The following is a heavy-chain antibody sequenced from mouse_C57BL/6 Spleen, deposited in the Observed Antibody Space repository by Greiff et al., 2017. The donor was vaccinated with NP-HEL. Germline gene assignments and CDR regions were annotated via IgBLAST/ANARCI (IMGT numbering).Heavy chain of an antibody. CDR2: INPSNGGT. D-gene: IGHD2-5*01. CDR1: GYTFTSYW. CDR3: SRDYSNSYPMDY. V-gene: IGHV1-53*01. J-gene: IGHJ4*01. Sequence: QVQLQQPGTELVKPGASAKLSCKASGYTFTSYWMHWVKQRPGQGLEWIGNINPSNGGTNYNEKFKSKATLTVDKSSSTAYMQLSSLTSEDSAVYYWSRDYSNSYPMDYWGQGTSVTVSS.